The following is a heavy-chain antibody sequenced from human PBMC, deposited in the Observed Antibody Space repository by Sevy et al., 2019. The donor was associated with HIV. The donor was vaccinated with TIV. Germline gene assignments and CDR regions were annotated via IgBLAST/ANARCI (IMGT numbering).Heavy chain of an antibody. CDR3: ARAPSGSQGPGQYFHH. CDR2: ISTYNGDT. CDR1: GYTFTSYG. V-gene: IGHV1-18*01. Sequence: ASVKVSCKTFGYTFTSYGISWVRQAPGQGLEGMGWISTYNGDTNSAQKLQGRLTMTTDTSTSTAYMELRSLRSDDTAVYYCARAPSGSQGPGQYFHHWGQGTLVTVSS. D-gene: IGHD1-26*01. J-gene: IGHJ1*01.